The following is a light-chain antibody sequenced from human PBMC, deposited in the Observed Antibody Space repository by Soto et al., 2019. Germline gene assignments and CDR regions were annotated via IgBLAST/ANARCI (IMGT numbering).Light chain of an antibody. CDR2: LGS. CDR1: QSLLHSNGYSY. Sequence: DIVMTQSPLSLPVTPGEPASISCRSSQSLLHSNGYSYLDWYLQKPGQSPQLLIYLGSNRAPGVPDRFSGSGSGTDFTLKISRVEAEDVGVYFCMQGLQSPLTVGGGTKVEIK. CDR3: MQGLQSPLT. V-gene: IGKV2-28*01. J-gene: IGKJ4*01.